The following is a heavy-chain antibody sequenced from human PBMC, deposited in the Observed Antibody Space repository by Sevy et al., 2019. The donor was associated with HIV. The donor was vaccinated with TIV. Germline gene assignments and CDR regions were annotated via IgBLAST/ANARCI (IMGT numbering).Heavy chain of an antibody. Sequence: GGSLRLSCAASGFTFSYAWMSWVRQAPGKGLEWVGRIKARPDDGTTDYAAPVKGRFTISRDDSKNTLYLQMNSLKTEDTAVYYCSTDPIIVLLVTDGMDVWGQGTTVTVSS. CDR1: GFTFSYAW. J-gene: IGHJ6*02. CDR3: STDPIIVLLVTDGMDV. D-gene: IGHD2-8*01. V-gene: IGHV3-15*01. CDR2: IKARPDDGTT.